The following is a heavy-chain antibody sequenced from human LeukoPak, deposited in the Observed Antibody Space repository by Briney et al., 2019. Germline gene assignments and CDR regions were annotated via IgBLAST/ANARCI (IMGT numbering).Heavy chain of an antibody. D-gene: IGHD6-19*01. CDR2: FYSGGST. V-gene: IGHV4-39*07. Sequence: SETLSLTCTVSGGSISSTGYYWGWVRQPPGKGLEWIGNFYSGGSTHYNPSLGSRVTISVDTSKNQFSLSLNSVTAADTAVYYCARDGGRSSGWYLGPQGFDYWGQGTLVTVSS. CDR3: ARDGGRSSGWYLGPQGFDY. CDR1: GGSISSTGYY. J-gene: IGHJ4*02.